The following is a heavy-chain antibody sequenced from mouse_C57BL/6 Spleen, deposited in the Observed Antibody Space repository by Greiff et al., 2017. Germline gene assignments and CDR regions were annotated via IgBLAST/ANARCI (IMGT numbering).Heavy chain of an antibody. CDR2: IDPSDSYT. Sequence: VQLQQSGAELVMPGASVKLSCKASGYTFTSYWMHWVKQRPGQGLEWIGEIDPSDSYTNYNQTFKGKSTLPVDKSSSTAYMQLSSLTSEDSAVYYCALIYLRGFAYWGQGTLVTVSA. CDR3: ALIYLRGFAY. J-gene: IGHJ3*01. D-gene: IGHD1-3*01. CDR1: GYTFTSYW. V-gene: IGHV1-69*01.